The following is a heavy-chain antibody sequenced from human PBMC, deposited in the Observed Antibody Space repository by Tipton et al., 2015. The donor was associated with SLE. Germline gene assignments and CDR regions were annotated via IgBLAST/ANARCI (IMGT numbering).Heavy chain of an antibody. CDR1: GGSISSGDYY. V-gene: IGHV4-30-4*08. CDR3: ARVDSGLGWFDP. Sequence: TLSLTCTVSGGSISSGDYYWSWIRQPPGKGLEWIGYIYYTGSTHYNPSLKSRVTISVDTSKNQFSLKVSSVTAADTAVYYCARVDSGLGWFDPWGQGSLVTVSS. D-gene: IGHD2-2*03. J-gene: IGHJ5*02. CDR2: IYYTGST.